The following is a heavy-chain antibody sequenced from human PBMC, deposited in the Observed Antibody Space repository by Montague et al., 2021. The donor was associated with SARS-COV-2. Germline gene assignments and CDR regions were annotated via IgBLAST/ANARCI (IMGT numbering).Heavy chain of an antibody. V-gene: IGHV4-34*01. Sequence: SETLSLTCAVHGGSFSGYYWNWIRQRPGKGLEWIGEINHGGSTNYNPSLKNRLTISTDTSKNQFSLKLTSVAATDTAVYYCARLHDGVVPSPILGVGPYYSYYYMDVWGRGTTVTVSS. CDR3: ARLHDGVVPSPILGVGPYYSYYYMDV. D-gene: IGHD3-10*01. CDR2: INHGGST. CDR1: GGSFSGYY. J-gene: IGHJ6*03.